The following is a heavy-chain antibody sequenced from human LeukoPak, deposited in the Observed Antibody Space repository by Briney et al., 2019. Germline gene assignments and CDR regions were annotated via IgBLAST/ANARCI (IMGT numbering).Heavy chain of an antibody. J-gene: IGHJ4*02. CDR2: INHSGST. V-gene: IGHV4-34*01. Sequence: SETLSLTCAVYGGSFSGYYWSWIRQPPGKGREWIGEINHSGSTNYNPSLKSRVTISVDASKNQFSLKLSSVTAADTAVYYCARQSVAAAFGYWGQGTLVTVSS. CDR1: GGSFSGYY. CDR3: ARQSVAAAFGY. D-gene: IGHD6-13*01.